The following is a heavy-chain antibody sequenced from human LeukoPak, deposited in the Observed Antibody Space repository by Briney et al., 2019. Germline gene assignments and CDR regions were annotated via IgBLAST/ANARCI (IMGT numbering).Heavy chain of an antibody. CDR3: ARDSLYRVVDY. J-gene: IGHJ4*02. D-gene: IGHD1-14*01. CDR2: INPSGGST. Sequence: ASVKVSCKTSGYTFTSYYIHWVRQAPGQGLEWMGIINPSGGSTSYAQKFQGRVTMTRDASTSTVYMYLSSLRSEDTAVYYCARDSLYRVVDYWGQGTLVTVSS. V-gene: IGHV1-46*01. CDR1: GYTFTSYY.